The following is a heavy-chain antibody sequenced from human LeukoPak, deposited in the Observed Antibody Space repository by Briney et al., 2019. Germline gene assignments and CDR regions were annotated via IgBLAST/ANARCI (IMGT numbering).Heavy chain of an antibody. V-gene: IGHV3-48*03. J-gene: IGHJ4*02. D-gene: IGHD6-19*01. CDR2: ISSSGSTI. Sequence: GGSLRLSCAASGFTFSSYEMNWVRQAPGKGLEWVSYISSSGSTIYYADSVKGRFTISRDNAKNSLYLQMNSLRAEDTAVYYCARESIAVATSWGQGTLVTVSS. CDR1: GFTFSSYE. CDR3: ARESIAVATS.